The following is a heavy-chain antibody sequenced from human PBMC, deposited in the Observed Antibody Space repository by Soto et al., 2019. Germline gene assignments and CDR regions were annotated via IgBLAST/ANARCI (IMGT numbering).Heavy chain of an antibody. Sequence: SETLSLTCTVSGGSISSGGYYWSWISQHAGKGLEWIGYIYYSGSTYYNPSLKSRVTISVDTSKNQFSLKLSSVTAADTAVYYCARAFLEVRYFHWTPGHDWFDPWGQGTLVTVSS. D-gene: IGHD3-9*01. CDR3: ARAFLEVRYFHWTPGHDWFDP. J-gene: IGHJ5*02. CDR1: GGSISSGGYY. CDR2: IYYSGST. V-gene: IGHV4-31*03.